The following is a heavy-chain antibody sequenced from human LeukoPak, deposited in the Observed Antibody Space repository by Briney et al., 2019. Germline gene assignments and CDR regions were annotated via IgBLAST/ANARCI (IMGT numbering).Heavy chain of an antibody. CDR3: ARGGRSAFDV. CDR2: IFHIGVT. Sequence: SETLSLTCAVSGGSISSDHWWSWVRQPPGKSLEWIGEIFHIGVTNYKPSLKSRVSMSVDKSRHQFSLNLRSLTAADTAVYFCARGGRSAFDVWGPGTKVIVSS. CDR1: GGSISSDHW. V-gene: IGHV4-4*02. J-gene: IGHJ3*01.